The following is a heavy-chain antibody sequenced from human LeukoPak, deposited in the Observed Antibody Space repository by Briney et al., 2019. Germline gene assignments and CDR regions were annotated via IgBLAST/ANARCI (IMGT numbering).Heavy chain of an antibody. J-gene: IGHJ1*01. Sequence: PGGSLRLSCAASGFTFSSYAMSWVRQAPGKGLEWVSAISGSGAGTFYADSVKGRFTISRDNSKNTLYLQMNSLRAEDTAVYYCAKVRSSSSLAEYFQHWGQGTLVTVSS. CDR3: AKVRSSSSLAEYFQH. V-gene: IGHV3-23*01. CDR2: ISGSGAGT. D-gene: IGHD6-13*01. CDR1: GFTFSSYA.